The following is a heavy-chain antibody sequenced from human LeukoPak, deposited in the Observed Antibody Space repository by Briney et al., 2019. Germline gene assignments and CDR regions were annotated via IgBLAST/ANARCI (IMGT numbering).Heavy chain of an antibody. J-gene: IGHJ5*02. CDR3: ARDGSGWYSGWFDP. CDR2: IIPSFGTA. CDR1: GGTFSSYA. Sequence: SVKVSCKASGGTFSSYAITWVRQAPGQGLEWMGGIIPSFGTANYAQKFQGRVTITADESTSTAYMELSSLRSEDTAVYYCARDGSGWYSGWFDPWGQGTLVTVSS. D-gene: IGHD6-19*01. V-gene: IGHV1-69*13.